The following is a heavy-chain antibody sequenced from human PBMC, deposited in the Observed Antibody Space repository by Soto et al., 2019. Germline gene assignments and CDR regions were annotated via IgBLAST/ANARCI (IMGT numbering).Heavy chain of an antibody. Sequence: SVKVSCKASGGTFSSYAISWVRQAPGQGLEWMGGIIPIFGTANYAQKFQGRVTITADESTSTAYMELSSLRSEDTAVYYCATRDGYNYNWYFDLWGRGTLVTV. J-gene: IGHJ2*01. CDR3: ATRDGYNYNWYFDL. CDR2: IIPIFGTA. V-gene: IGHV1-69*13. D-gene: IGHD5-12*01. CDR1: GGTFSSYA.